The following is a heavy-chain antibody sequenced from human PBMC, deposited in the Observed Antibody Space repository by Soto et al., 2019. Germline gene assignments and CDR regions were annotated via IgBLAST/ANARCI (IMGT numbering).Heavy chain of an antibody. Sequence: SETLSLTCTVSGGSISSYYWSWIRQPPGKGLEWIGYIYYSGSTNYNPSLKSRVTISVDTSKNQFSLKLSSVTAADTAVYYCARERIAARGYFDYWGQGTLVTVS. CDR3: ARERIAARGYFDY. CDR1: GGSISSYY. D-gene: IGHD6-6*01. CDR2: IYYSGST. V-gene: IGHV4-59*01. J-gene: IGHJ4*02.